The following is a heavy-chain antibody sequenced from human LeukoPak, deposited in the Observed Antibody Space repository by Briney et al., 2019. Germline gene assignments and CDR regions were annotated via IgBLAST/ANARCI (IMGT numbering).Heavy chain of an antibody. CDR3: ARLDCGGDCRGDY. CDR2: IYHSGST. Sequence: SETLSLTCAVSGYSISSGYYWGWIRQPPGKGLEWIGSIYHSGSTYYNPSLKSRVTISVDTSKNQFSLKLSSVTAAEKAVYYCARLDCGGDCRGDYWGQGTLVTVSS. J-gene: IGHJ4*02. D-gene: IGHD2-21*01. V-gene: IGHV4-38-2*01. CDR1: GYSISSGYY.